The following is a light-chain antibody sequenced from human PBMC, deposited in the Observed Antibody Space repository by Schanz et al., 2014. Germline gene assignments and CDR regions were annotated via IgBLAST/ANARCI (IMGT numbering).Light chain of an antibody. CDR3: SSYAGSNFVV. Sequence: QSALTQPASVSGSPGQSITISCTGTSSDVGGYNYVSWYQQHPGKAPKLMIYDVSNRPSGVSNRFSGSKSGNTASLTISGLQAEDEADYYCSSYAGSNFVVFGGGTKLTVL. V-gene: IGLV2-14*03. J-gene: IGLJ2*01. CDR1: SSDVGGYNY. CDR2: DVS.